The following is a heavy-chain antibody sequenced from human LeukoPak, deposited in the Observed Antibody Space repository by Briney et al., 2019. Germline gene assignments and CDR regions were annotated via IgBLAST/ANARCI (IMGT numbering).Heavy chain of an antibody. V-gene: IGHV3-43*02. Sequence: PGGSLRLSCAASGFIFDDYTMHWVRQAPGKGLEWVSLISADGGNTLDSVKGRFTISRDNSRNSLFLQMNSLRTEDTAFYYCAKDAVGAAAGYYIDYWGQGTLVTVSS. CDR1: GFIFDDYT. CDR2: ISADGGNT. D-gene: IGHD6-13*01. CDR3: AKDAVGAAAGYYIDY. J-gene: IGHJ4*02.